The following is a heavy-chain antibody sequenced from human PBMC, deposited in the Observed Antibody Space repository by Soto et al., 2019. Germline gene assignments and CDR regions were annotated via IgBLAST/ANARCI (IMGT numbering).Heavy chain of an antibody. CDR3: ARKGYGGRWSLDY. CDR2: ISYDGNRK. V-gene: IGHV3-30*03. D-gene: IGHD6-13*01. CDR1: GFTFSCYG. Sequence: QVQLVESGGGVFQPGRSLRLSCAASGFTFSCYGMHWARQAPGEGLEWVSVISYDGNRKYYADSVKGRFTISRDFSKNTVDLHMNSLRVEDTAVYFCARKGYGGRWSLDYWGQGILVTVSS. J-gene: IGHJ4*02.